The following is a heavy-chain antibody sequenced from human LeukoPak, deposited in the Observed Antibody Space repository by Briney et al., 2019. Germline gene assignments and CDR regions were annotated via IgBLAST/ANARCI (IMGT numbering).Heavy chain of an antibody. V-gene: IGHV3-7*01. CDR2: IKEDGGEK. Sequence: PGGSLRLSCAASGFTFISCWMSWVRQAPGKGLEWLANIKEDGGEKYYVDSVKGRFTISIDNAKNSLYLQMNSLRDKDTAVYYCAKYRPLAGLEYWGQGTLVTVSS. D-gene: IGHD3-3*01. J-gene: IGHJ4*02. CDR1: GFTFISCW. CDR3: AKYRPLAGLEY.